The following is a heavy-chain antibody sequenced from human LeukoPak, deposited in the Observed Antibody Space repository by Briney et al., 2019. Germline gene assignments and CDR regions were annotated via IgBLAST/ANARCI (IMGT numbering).Heavy chain of an antibody. CDR1: GFTFSSYE. CDR2: ISSSGSTI. V-gene: IGHV3-48*03. J-gene: IGHJ6*04. CDR3: ARVSEGMDV. Sequence: GGSLRLSCAASGFTFSSYEMNWVRQAPGKGLEWVSYISSSGSTIYYADSVKGRFTISRDDAKNSLYLQMNSLRAEDTAVYYCARVSEGMDVWGKGTTVTVSS.